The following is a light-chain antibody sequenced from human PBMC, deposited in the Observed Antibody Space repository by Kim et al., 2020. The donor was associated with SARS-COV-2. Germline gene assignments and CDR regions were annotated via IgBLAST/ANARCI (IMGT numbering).Light chain of an antibody. CDR2: GKN. J-gene: IGLJ2*01. Sequence: SSELTQDPAVSVALGQTVGITCQGDSLRKYYATWYQQKPGQAPVLLISGKNNRPSGIPDRFSGSSSGNTASLTIAGAQAEDEADYYCNSRDTSHFVIFGGGTKLTVL. CDR3: NSRDTSHFVI. CDR1: SLRKYY. V-gene: IGLV3-19*01.